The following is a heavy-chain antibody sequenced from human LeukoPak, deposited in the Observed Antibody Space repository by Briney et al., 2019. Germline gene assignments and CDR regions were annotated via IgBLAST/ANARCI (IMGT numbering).Heavy chain of an antibody. CDR1: GFPFISYW. J-gene: IGHJ6*04. Sequence: GGSLRLSCAASGFPFISYWMSWVRQAPGKGLEWVANIKQDGSEKYYVDSVKGRFTISRDNAKNSLYLQMNSLRAEDTAVYYCARDPRPYGMDVWGKGTTVTVSS. CDR2: IKQDGSEK. V-gene: IGHV3-7*03. CDR3: ARDPRPYGMDV.